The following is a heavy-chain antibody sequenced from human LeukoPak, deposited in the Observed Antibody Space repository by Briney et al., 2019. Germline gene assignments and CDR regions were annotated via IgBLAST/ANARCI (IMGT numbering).Heavy chain of an antibody. CDR2: IYSSGT. CDR3: ARQRRRIAASRGYMDV. J-gene: IGHJ6*03. CDR1: GGSISSYY. D-gene: IGHD6-13*01. Sequence: SETLSLTCTVSGGSISSYYLSWIRQPAGKGLEWIGRIYSSGTNYSPSLKSRVTMSADTSRNQVSLTLSSVTAADTAVYYCARQRRRIAASRGYMDVWGKGTTVTISS. V-gene: IGHV4-4*07.